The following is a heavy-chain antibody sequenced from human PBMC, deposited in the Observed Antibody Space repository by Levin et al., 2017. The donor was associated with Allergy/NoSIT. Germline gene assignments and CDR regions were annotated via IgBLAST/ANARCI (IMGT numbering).Heavy chain of an antibody. CDR1: GFTFDDYA. J-gene: IGHJ4*02. CDR2: ISWNSGSI. D-gene: IGHD6-19*01. Sequence: PGGSLRLSCAASGFTFDDYAMHWVRQAPGKGLEWVSGISWNSGSIGYADSVKGRFTISRDNAKNSLYLQMNSLRAEDTALYYCAKAGHGAVAGGEFDYWGQGTLVTVSS. CDR3: AKAGHGAVAGGEFDY. V-gene: IGHV3-9*01.